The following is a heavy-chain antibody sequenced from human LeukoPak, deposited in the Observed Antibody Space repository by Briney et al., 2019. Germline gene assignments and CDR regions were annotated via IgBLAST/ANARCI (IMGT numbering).Heavy chain of an antibody. CDR2: IYISGST. CDR3: ARHFRYHWQIDY. J-gene: IGHJ4*02. V-gene: IGHV4-61*02. CDR1: GGSISSGSYY. Sequence: SSETLSLTCTVSGGSISSGSYYWSWIRQPAGKGLEWIGRIYISGSTYYNPSLKSRVTISIDTSKNQFSLKLSSVTAADTAVYYCARHFRYHWQIDYWGQGTLVTVSS. D-gene: IGHD3-3*02.